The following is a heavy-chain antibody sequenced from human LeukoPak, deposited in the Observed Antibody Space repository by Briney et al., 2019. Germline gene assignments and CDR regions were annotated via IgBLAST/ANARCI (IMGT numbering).Heavy chain of an antibody. V-gene: IGHV4-59*08. J-gene: IGHJ4*02. D-gene: IGHD6-19*01. CDR3: ARYVGWYSHDS. CDR2: IYGSGRT. Sequence: SETLSLTCTVSGDSLSSHHWSWIRQPPGKGLEWIGYIYGSGRTHYDPSLRSRVTISEDTSKNQFSLKLTSVTAADTAVYYCARYVGWYSHDSWGQGTLVTVSS. CDR1: GDSLSSHH.